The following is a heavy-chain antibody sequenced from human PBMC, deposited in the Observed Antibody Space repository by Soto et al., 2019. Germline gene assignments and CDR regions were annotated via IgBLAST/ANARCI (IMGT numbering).Heavy chain of an antibody. CDR1: GFTFSSYA. CDR3: ARGGTMALDY. CDR2: ISGSGGST. J-gene: IGHJ4*02. V-gene: IGHV3-23*01. Sequence: GGSLRLSCAASGFTFSSYAMSWVRQAPGKGLKWVSAISGSGGSTYYADSVKGRFTISRDNSKNTLYLQMNSLIADDTAVYYCARGGTMALDYWGQGTLVTVSS. D-gene: IGHD3-10*01.